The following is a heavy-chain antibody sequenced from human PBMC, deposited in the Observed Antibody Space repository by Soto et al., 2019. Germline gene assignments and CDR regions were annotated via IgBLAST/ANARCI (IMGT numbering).Heavy chain of an antibody. CDR1: GGSISSGYYY. J-gene: IGHJ5*02. Sequence: QVQLHESGPGLVKPSQTLSLTCTVSGGSISSGYYYWSWIRQPAGKALEWIGYIYHSGSTYYNPSLKSRVTISVDTSKNQFSLRLRSVTAADTGVYYCDRVWDLFGVDPWGRGTLVTVSS. V-gene: IGHV4-30-4*01. CDR3: DRVWDLFGVDP. D-gene: IGHD3-10*02. CDR2: IYHSGST.